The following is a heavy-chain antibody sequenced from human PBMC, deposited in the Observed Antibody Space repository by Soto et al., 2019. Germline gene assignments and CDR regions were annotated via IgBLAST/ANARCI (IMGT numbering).Heavy chain of an antibody. J-gene: IGHJ5*02. CDR1: GGSISSSSYY. Sequence: SETLSLTCPVAGGSISSSSYYWGWIRQPPGKGLEWIGSIYYSGSTYYNPSLKSRVTISVDTSKNQCSLKLSSVTAADTAVYCCANPKGGWEPTYIPAWGQGTLVNVSS. CDR2: IYYSGST. D-gene: IGHD1-26*01. CDR3: ANPKGGWEPTYIPA. V-gene: IGHV4-39*01.